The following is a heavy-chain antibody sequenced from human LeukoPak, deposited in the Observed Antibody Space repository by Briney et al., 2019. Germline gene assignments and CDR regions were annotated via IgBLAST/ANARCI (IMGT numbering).Heavy chain of an antibody. J-gene: IGHJ5*02. CDR2: INHSGST. D-gene: IGHD3-22*01. CDR3: ARASSYDSVTRYDPAWFGP. Sequence: SETLSLTCAVYGGSLSGFYWSWIRQPPGKGLEWIGGINHSGSTNYNPSLKSRVTMSMDTSKKQLSLRVTSVTAADTAVYYCARASSYDSVTRYDPAWFGPWGQGTLVTVSS. V-gene: IGHV4-34*01. CDR1: GGSLSGFY.